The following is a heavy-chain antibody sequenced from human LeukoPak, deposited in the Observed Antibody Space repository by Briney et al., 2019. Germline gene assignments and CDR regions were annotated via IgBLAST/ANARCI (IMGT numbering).Heavy chain of an antibody. V-gene: IGHV4-61*02. CDR1: GGSISSGIYY. D-gene: IGHD3-22*01. Sequence: SETLSLTCTVSGGSISSGIYYWSWIRQPAGKGLEWIGRIYTSGSTNYNPSLKSRVTMSVDTSKNQFSLKLSSVTAADTAVYYCARDNYDSSGFKGWGQGTLVTVSS. CDR2: IYTSGST. CDR3: ARDNYDSSGFKG. J-gene: IGHJ4*02.